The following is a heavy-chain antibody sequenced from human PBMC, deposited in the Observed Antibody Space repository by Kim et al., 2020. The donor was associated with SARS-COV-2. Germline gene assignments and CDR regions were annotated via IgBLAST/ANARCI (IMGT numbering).Heavy chain of an antibody. V-gene: IGHV4-34*01. CDR1: GGSFSGYY. D-gene: IGHD6-6*01. CDR2: INHSGST. J-gene: IGHJ4*02. CDR3: ARGEGIAARPFDY. Sequence: SETLSLTCAVYGGSFSGYYWSWIRQPPGKGLEWIGEINHSGSTNYNPSLKSRVTISVDTSKNQFSLKLSSVTAADTAVYYCARGEGIAARPFDYWGQGTL.